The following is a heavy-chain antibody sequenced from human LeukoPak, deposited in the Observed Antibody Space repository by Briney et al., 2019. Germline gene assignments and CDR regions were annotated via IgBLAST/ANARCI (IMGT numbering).Heavy chain of an antibody. CDR3: AIDAVSGRYKNWLDP. CDR1: GYTFSGYA. CDR2: MSGSGGAT. V-gene: IGHV3-23*01. D-gene: IGHD6-19*01. J-gene: IGHJ5*02. Sequence: GGSLRLSCVASGYTFSGYAMSWVRQAPGQGLEWVSSMSGSGGATFYGDSVKGRFTISSNDTKNTVFLQMKSLRAEDTALYYCAIDAVSGRYKNWLDPWGQGTLVTVSS.